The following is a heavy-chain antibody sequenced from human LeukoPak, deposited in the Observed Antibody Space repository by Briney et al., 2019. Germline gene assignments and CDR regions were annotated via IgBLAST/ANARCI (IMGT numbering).Heavy chain of an antibody. D-gene: IGHD5-12*01. CDR3: ARPRNGYDLEAFDI. CDR2: IYPGGSDT. V-gene: IGHV5-51*01. J-gene: IGHJ3*02. Sequence: GESLKISCKGSGYNFANFWIGWVRQMPGQGLEWMGIIYPGGSDTEYGPSFRGQVSISADKSISSAYLQWSSLKASDTAMYFCARPRNGYDLEAFDIWGQGTMVTVSS. CDR1: GYNFANFW.